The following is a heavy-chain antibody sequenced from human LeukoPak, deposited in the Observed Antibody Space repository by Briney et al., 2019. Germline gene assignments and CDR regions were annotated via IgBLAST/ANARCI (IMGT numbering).Heavy chain of an antibody. Sequence: GGSLRLSCATSGFTFSSYWMSWVRQAPGKGLEWVANIKQDGSEKYYVDSVKGRFTISRDNSKKTLYLQMNSLRAEDTAVYYCAKRTITFDYWGQGTLVTVSS. CDR2: IKQDGSEK. D-gene: IGHD4-11*01. V-gene: IGHV3-7*03. CDR1: GFTFSSYW. CDR3: AKRTITFDY. J-gene: IGHJ4*02.